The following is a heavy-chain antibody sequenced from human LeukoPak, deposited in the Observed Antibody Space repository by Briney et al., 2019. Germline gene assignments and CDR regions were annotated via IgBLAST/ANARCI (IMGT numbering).Heavy chain of an antibody. D-gene: IGHD6-13*01. V-gene: IGHV4-59*08. CDR3: ARLNIIGSSPVHHFDY. CDR1: GGSISGYY. Sequence: SETLSLTCTVSGGSISGYYWSWIRQPPGKGLEYIAYIYYSGSTDYNPSLKSQVTISVDTSKNQFSLKLRSVTAADTAVYYCARLNIIGSSPVHHFDYWGQGTLVTVSS. J-gene: IGHJ4*02. CDR2: IYYSGST.